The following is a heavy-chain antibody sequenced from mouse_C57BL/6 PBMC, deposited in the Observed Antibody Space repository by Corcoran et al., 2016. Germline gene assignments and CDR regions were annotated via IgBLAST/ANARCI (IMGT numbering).Heavy chain of an antibody. D-gene: IGHD2-4*01. CDR3: ARRDYDEGGYAMDY. Sequence: EVQLQQSGPELVKPGASVKISCKASGYTFTDYYMNWVKQSHGKSLEWIGDINPNNGGTSYNLKFKGKATLTVDKSSSTAYMEPRSLTSEDSAVYYCARRDYDEGGYAMDYWGQGTSVTVSS. CDR2: INPNNGGT. V-gene: IGHV1-26*01. CDR1: GYTFTDYY. J-gene: IGHJ4*01.